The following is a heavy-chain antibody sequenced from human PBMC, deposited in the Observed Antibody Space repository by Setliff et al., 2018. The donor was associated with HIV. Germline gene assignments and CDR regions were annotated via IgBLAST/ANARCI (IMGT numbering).Heavy chain of an antibody. V-gene: IGHV3-21*01. CDR1: EFTFSRYW. D-gene: IGHD3-3*01. Sequence: GGSLRLSCEASEFTFSRYWMTWVRQAPGRGLEWVSSISIGSGGAIDYADSVQGRFTISRDNSKNSLYLQMNGLRVEDTGVYYCARDNLYYNLYDGSPVYGMDVWGQGTTVTVSS. CDR3: ARDNLYYNLYDGSPVYGMDV. CDR2: ISIGSGGAI. J-gene: IGHJ6*02.